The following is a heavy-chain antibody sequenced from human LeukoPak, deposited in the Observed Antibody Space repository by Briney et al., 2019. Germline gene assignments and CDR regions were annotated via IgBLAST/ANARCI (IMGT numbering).Heavy chain of an antibody. V-gene: IGHV4-59*01. CDR3: ARVTVGRLDY. D-gene: IGHD1-26*01. CDR2: IYYSGST. Sequence: SETLSLTCTVSSGSISSYYWSWIRQPPGKGLEWIGYIYYSGSTNYNPSLKSRVTISVDTSKNQFSLKQSSVTAADTAVYYCARVTVGRLDYWGQGTLVTVSS. J-gene: IGHJ4*02. CDR1: SGSISSYY.